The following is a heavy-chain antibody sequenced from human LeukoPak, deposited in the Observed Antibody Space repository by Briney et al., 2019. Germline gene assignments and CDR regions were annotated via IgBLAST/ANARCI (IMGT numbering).Heavy chain of an antibody. Sequence: SETLSLTCTVSGGSISSSSYYWGGIRHPPGKGLEWIGSIYYSGSSYYNPSLKSRVTISVDTSKNQFSLKLSSVTAADTAVYYCARGKFSPIYCSGGSCYIGAYYYYYMDVWGKGTTVTVSS. D-gene: IGHD2-15*01. CDR3: ARGKFSPIYCSGGSCYIGAYYYYYMDV. CDR1: GGSISSSSYY. V-gene: IGHV4-39*01. CDR2: IYYSGSS. J-gene: IGHJ6*03.